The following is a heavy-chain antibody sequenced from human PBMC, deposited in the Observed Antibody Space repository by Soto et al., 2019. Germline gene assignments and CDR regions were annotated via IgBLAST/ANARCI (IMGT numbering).Heavy chain of an antibody. D-gene: IGHD4-17*01. CDR3: VKARNPVTTYFDL. J-gene: IGHJ2*01. CDR1: GFTFRSYA. V-gene: IGHV3-23*01. CDR2: ITDTGGST. Sequence: EVQLLESGGGLVQPGGSLRLSCVASGFTFRSYAMSWVRQAPGKGLEWVSSITDTGGSTHYADSVKGRFIISRDYLKSTVFLEMNSLRPEDTATYYCVKARNPVTTYFDLWGRGTLVTVSS.